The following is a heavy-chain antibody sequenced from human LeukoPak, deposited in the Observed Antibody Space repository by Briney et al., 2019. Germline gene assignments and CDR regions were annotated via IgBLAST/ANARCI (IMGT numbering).Heavy chain of an antibody. J-gene: IGHJ4*02. CDR2: ISGRGGST. CDR3: AKESYYDILTGYGTDY. Sequence: GGSLRLSCAASGFTFSSYAMSWVRQAPGKGLEWVSAISGRGGSTYYADSVKGRFTISRDNSKNTLYLQMNSLRAEDTAVYYCAKESYYDILTGYGTDYWGQGTLVTVSS. D-gene: IGHD3-9*01. V-gene: IGHV3-23*01. CDR1: GFTFSSYA.